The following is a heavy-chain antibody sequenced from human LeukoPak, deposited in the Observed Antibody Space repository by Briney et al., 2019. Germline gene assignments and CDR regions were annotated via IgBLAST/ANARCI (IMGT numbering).Heavy chain of an antibody. V-gene: IGHV3-21*01. CDR3: AGVGTRYCSSTSCSLDY. J-gene: IGHJ4*02. Sequence: NPGGSLRLSCAASGFTFSSYAMSWVRQAPGKGLEWVSSISSSSSYIYYAGSLKGRLTTSRDNAKNSLYLQMNSLRAEDTAVYYCAGVGTRYCSSTSCSLDYWGQGTLVTVSS. CDR2: ISSSSSYI. D-gene: IGHD2-2*01. CDR1: GFTFSSYA.